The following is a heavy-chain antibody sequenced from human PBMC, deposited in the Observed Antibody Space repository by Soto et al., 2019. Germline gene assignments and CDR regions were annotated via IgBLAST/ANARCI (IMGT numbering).Heavy chain of an antibody. CDR2: ISGSGGST. D-gene: IGHD3-22*01. V-gene: IGHV3-23*01. Sequence: GGSLRLSCAASGFTFSSYAMSWVRQAPGKGLEWVSAISGSGGSTYYADSVKGRFTISRDNSKNTLYLQMNSLRAEDTAVYYCAKDRTYYYDSSGYYYSEYFQHWGQGTMGTVSA. CDR1: GFTFSSYA. J-gene: IGHJ1*01. CDR3: AKDRTYYYDSSGYYYSEYFQH.